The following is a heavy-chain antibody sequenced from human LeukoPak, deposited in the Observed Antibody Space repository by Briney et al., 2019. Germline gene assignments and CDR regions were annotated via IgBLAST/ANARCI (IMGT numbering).Heavy chain of an antibody. CDR2: IYTSGST. Sequence: PSETLSLTCTVSGGSISSGSYYWSWIRQPAGKGLEWIGRIYTSGSTNYNPSLKSRVTISVDTSKNQFSLKLSSVTAADTAVYYCAREGRYNWNVKDAFDIWGQGTMVTVSS. J-gene: IGHJ3*02. D-gene: IGHD1-20*01. V-gene: IGHV4-61*02. CDR1: GGSISSGSYY. CDR3: AREGRYNWNVKDAFDI.